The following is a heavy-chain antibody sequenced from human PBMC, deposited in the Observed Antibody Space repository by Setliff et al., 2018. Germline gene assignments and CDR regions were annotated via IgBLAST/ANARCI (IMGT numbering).Heavy chain of an antibody. V-gene: IGHV1-2*04. Sequence: ASVKVSCKTSGYTFTASYIHWVRQAPGQGLEWMGWINPKSGVTKYAQKFQGWVTMTRDTSISTAYMELSRLRSDDTAVYYCARGRDFWSGYLVYWGQGTLVTVSS. J-gene: IGHJ4*02. D-gene: IGHD3-3*01. CDR1: GYTFTASY. CDR3: ARGRDFWSGYLVY. CDR2: INPKSGVT.